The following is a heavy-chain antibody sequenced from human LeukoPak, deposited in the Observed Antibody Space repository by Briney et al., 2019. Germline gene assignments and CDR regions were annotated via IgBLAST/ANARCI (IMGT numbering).Heavy chain of an antibody. J-gene: IGHJ3*02. CDR1: GFTFSSHS. V-gene: IGHV3-21*01. CDR3: ARETSEAFDI. CDR2: IGGSSSSI. Sequence: GGSLRLXCAATGFTFSSHSMNWVRPAPGKGLEWVSSIGGSSSSIYYVDSVKGRFTISRDNAKNSLYLQMNSLRAEDTAVYFCARETSEAFDIWGQGTMVTVSS.